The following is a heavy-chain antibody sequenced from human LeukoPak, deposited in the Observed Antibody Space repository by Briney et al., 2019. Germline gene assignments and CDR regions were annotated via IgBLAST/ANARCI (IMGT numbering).Heavy chain of an antibody. J-gene: IGHJ4*02. V-gene: IGHV3-9*01. Sequence: GGSLRLSCAASGFTFDDYAMHWVRQAPGKGLEWVSGISWNSVGIGYADSVKGRFTISRDNAKNSLYLQMNSLRAEDTALYYCARSCRSGYYSGFDYWGQGTLVTVSS. CDR3: ARSCRSGYYSGFDY. CDR2: ISWNSVGI. D-gene: IGHD3-3*01. CDR1: GFTFDDYA.